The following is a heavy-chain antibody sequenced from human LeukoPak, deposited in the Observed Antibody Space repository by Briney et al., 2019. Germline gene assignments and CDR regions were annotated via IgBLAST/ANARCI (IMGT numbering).Heavy chain of an antibody. CDR1: GGSISSYY. V-gene: IGHV4-59*08. CDR3: ARSNWNAFSTNECYFDY. Sequence: PSETLSLTCTVSGGSISSYYWSWIRQPPGKGLEWIGYIYYSGSTNYNPSLKSRVTISVDTSKNRFSLKLSSVTAADTAVYYCARSNWNAFSTNECYFDYWGQGTLVTVSS. CDR2: IYYSGST. D-gene: IGHD1-1*01. J-gene: IGHJ4*02.